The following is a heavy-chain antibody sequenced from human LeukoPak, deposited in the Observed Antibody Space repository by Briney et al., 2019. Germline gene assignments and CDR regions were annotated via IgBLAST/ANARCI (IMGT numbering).Heavy chain of an antibody. V-gene: IGHV4-34*01. CDR1: GGSFSGYY. Sequence: SETLSLTCAVYGGSFSGYYWSWIRQPPGKGLGWIGEINHSGSTNYNPSLKSRVTISVDTSKNQFSLKLSSVTAADTAVYYCARGPLYDYVWGSYRYYFDYWGQGTLVTVSS. D-gene: IGHD3-16*02. CDR3: ARGPLYDYVWGSYRYYFDY. J-gene: IGHJ4*02. CDR2: INHSGST.